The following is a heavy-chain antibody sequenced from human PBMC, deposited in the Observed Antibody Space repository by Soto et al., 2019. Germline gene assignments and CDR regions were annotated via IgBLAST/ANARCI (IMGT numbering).Heavy chain of an antibody. J-gene: IGHJ2*01. Sequence: GGSLRLSCAASGFTFSDYYMSWIRQAPGKGLEWVSHISSSRSYTNYADSVKGRFTISRDNAKNSLYLQMNSLRAEDTAVYYCVRYTSGYSSSWSDWYFDFWGRGTLVTVSS. D-gene: IGHD6-13*01. CDR1: GFTFSDYY. V-gene: IGHV3-11*03. CDR3: VRYTSGYSSSWSDWYFDF. CDR2: ISSSRSYT.